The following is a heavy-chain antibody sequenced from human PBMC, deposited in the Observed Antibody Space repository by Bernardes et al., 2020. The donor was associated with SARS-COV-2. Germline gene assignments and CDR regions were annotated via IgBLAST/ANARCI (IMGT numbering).Heavy chain of an antibody. CDR1: GFTFNNYG. Sequence: GGSLRLSCAASGFTFNNYGMHWVRQAPGKGLEWVAFISYEGSKEYYLDSLKGRFTISRDSSKNTLYLQMNSLRDDDTAVYYCVKRRAIFELWAGNFDYWGQGTLVTVSS. J-gene: IGHJ4*02. D-gene: IGHD5-18*01. CDR2: ISYEGSKE. V-gene: IGHV3-30*18. CDR3: VKRRAIFELWAGNFDY.